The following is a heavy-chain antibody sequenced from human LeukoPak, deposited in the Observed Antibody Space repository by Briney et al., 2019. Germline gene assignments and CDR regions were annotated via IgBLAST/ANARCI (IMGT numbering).Heavy chain of an antibody. V-gene: IGHV5-10-1*01. D-gene: IGHD1-20*01. CDR2: LDPSDSYT. CDR3: ARLGAYNWNDEIWFDP. J-gene: IGHJ5*02. CDR1: GYSFTSYW. Sequence: GGSLRISCKGSGYSFTSYWISWVRPLPGKGVEGMGRLDPSDSYTNYSPSFHGHVTISADKSISTAYLQWSSLKASDTAMYYCARLGAYNWNDEIWFDPWGQGTLATVSS.